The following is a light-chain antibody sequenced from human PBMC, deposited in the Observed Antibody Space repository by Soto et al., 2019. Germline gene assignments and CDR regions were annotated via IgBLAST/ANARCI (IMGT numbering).Light chain of an antibody. Sequence: IQMTQSPSSLSASVGDRVIITCRPSQGIGNSLAWYQQKAGRVPKLLMHSASTLLSGVPSRFSGSGSGTDFTLTISSLQPEDVATYYCQKYDSAPWTFGQGTKVEIK. CDR2: SAS. J-gene: IGKJ1*01. CDR3: QKYDSAPWT. V-gene: IGKV1-27*01. CDR1: QGIGNS.